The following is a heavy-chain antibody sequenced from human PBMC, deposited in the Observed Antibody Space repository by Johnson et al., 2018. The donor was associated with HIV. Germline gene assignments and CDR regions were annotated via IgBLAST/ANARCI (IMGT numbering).Heavy chain of an antibody. Sequence: GGLIQPGGSLRLSCAASGFTVSSNYMSWVRQAPGKGLEWVSVIYSGGSTYYADSVKGRFTISRDNSKNTLYLQMNSLRAEDTAVYYCAKDLLSSSWFHDAFDIWGQGTMVTVSS. CDR1: GFTVSSNY. CDR2: IYSGGST. V-gene: IGHV3-53*05. J-gene: IGHJ3*02. D-gene: IGHD6-13*01. CDR3: AKDLLSSSWFHDAFDI.